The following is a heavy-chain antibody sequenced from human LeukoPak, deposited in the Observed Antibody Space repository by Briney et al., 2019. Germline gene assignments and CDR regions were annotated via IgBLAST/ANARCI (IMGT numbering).Heavy chain of an antibody. Sequence: GGSLRLSCAASGFTFSSYAMHWVRQAPGKGLEWVAVISYDGSNKYYADSVKGRFTISRDNSKNTLYLQMNSLRAEDTAVYYCARGDYYDSSSYYYPAGYYFDYWGQGTLVTVSS. D-gene: IGHD3-22*01. J-gene: IGHJ4*02. CDR1: GFTFSSYA. CDR2: ISYDGSNK. CDR3: ARGDYYDSSSYYYPAGYYFDY. V-gene: IGHV3-30-3*01.